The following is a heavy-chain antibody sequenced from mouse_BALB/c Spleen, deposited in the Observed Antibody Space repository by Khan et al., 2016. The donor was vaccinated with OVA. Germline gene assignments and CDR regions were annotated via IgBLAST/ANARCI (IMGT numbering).Heavy chain of an antibody. V-gene: IGHV1-76*01. CDR1: GYIFTNYW. Sequence: QVQLKQSGAELVRPGASVKLSCRTSGYIFTNYWIHWVKQRSGQGLEWIARIYPGTDNTYYNEKPKDKATLTADRSTSTAYMQLSSLKAEDSAVCFCAREDSLYYFVYWGQGTTLTVSS. CDR2: IYPGTDNT. J-gene: IGHJ2*01. CDR3: AREDSLYYFVY.